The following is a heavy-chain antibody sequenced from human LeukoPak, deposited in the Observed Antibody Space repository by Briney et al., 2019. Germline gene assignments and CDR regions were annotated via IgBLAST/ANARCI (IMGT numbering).Heavy chain of an antibody. CDR3: AREGAAAAGTFSNWFDP. V-gene: IGHV1-46*01. J-gene: IGHJ5*02. D-gene: IGHD6-13*01. Sequence: ASVKVSCKASGYTFTSYYMHWVRQAPGQGLEWMGIINPSGGSTSYAQKFQGRVTMTRDMSTSTVYMELSSLRSEDTAVYYCAREGAAAAGTFSNWFDPWGQGTLVTVSS. CDR2: INPSGGST. CDR1: GYTFTSYY.